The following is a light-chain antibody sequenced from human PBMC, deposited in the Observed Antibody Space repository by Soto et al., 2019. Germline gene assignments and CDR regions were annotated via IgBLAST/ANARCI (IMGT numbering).Light chain of an antibody. CDR1: QSISSSY. CDR3: QQHASSPWT. Sequence: EIVLTQSPGTLSLSPGERVTLSCRASQSISSSYLAIAWYQQKPGQPPRLLIYGASSRATGIPDRFSGSGSATDFTLTISRLEPEDFAVYYCQQHASSPWTFGQGTRVEIK. J-gene: IGKJ1*01. CDR2: GAS. V-gene: IGKV3-20*01.